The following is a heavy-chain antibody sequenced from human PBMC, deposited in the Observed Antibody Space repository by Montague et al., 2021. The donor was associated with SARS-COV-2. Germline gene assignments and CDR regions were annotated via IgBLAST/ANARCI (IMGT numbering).Heavy chain of an antibody. D-gene: IGHD3-9*01. CDR1: GFSLSTSGVG. CDR2: IYWDDDK. CDR3: AHSRLYYDILTGYYSLGYYFDY. V-gene: IGHV2-5*02. Sequence: VKPTQTLTLTCTFSGFSLSTSGVGVGWIRQPPGKALEWLALIYWDDDKRYSPSLKSRLTITKDTSKNQVVLTMTNMDPVDTATYYCAHSRLYYDILTGYYSLGYYFDYWGQGTLVTVSS. J-gene: IGHJ4*02.